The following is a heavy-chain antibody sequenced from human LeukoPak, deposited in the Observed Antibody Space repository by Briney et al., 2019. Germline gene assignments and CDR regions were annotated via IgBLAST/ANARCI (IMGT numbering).Heavy chain of an antibody. V-gene: IGHV3-23*01. CDR3: ATDYDGGGFYSHFDN. D-gene: IGHD3-22*01. CDR1: GFTFNNYA. J-gene: IGHJ4*02. CDR2: ISESGDTT. Sequence: GGSLRLSCAASGFTFNNYAMSWVRQAPGKGLEWVSVISESGDTTHYADSVRGRFSSSRDNSKNALYLQMISLRAEDTAVYYCATDYDGGGFYSHFDNWGQGTLVTVSS.